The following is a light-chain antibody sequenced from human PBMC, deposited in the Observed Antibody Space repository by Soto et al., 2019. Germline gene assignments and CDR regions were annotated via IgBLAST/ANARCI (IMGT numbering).Light chain of an antibody. CDR2: AAS. J-gene: IGKJ4*01. CDR3: QQSYSTPLT. CDR1: RTITNS. Sequence: SSLSASVGDRVTITCRASRTITNSLNWYQQKPGKAPNLLIFAASSLQRGVPPRFSGSGFGTDFSLTITTLQPEDFATYYCQQSYSTPLTFGGGTKVDIK. V-gene: IGKV1-39*01.